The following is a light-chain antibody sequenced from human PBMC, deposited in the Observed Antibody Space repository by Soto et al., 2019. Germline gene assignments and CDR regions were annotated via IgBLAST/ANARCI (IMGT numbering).Light chain of an antibody. CDR3: QQYGSSRGT. CDR1: QRLSASD. J-gene: IGKJ1*01. Sequence: EIVLTQSPGTLSLSPGQRATLSCRASQRLSASDIAWYQQKPGQAPKFLIYGVSSRATGIPDRFSGSGSGTDFTLTISRLEPEDFAVYYCQQYGSSRGTFGQGTKVDI. V-gene: IGKV3-20*01. CDR2: GVS.